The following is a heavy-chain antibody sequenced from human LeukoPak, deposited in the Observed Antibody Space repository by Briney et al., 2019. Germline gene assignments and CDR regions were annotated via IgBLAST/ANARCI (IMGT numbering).Heavy chain of an antibody. Sequence: SETLSLTCTVSGGSISSSSYYWGWLRHPPGKGREWLGYSNYSGSTYYYPSRKSRVTISVDTSKNQLSLKLSSVTAADTAVYYCARHLRWRTSFSPFDYWGQGTLVTVSS. J-gene: IGHJ4*02. CDR3: ARHLRWRTSFSPFDY. CDR1: GGSISSSSYY. V-gene: IGHV4-39*01. CDR2: SNYSGST. D-gene: IGHD3/OR15-3a*01.